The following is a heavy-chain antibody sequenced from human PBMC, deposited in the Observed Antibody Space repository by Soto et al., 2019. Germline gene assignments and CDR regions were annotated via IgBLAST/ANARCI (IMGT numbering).Heavy chain of an antibody. J-gene: IGHJ4*02. Sequence: SETLSLTCAVYGGSFSGYYWSWIRQPPGKGLEWIGEINHSGSTNYNPSLKSRVTISVDTSKNQFSLKLSSVTAADTAVYYCARGDTTTVTCDYWGQGTLVTVSS. V-gene: IGHV4-34*01. CDR2: INHSGST. D-gene: IGHD4-4*01. CDR3: ARGDTTTVTCDY. CDR1: GGSFSGYY.